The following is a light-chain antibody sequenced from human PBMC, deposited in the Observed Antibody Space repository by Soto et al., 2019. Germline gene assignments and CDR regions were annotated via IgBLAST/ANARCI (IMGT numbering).Light chain of an antibody. CDR1: NFNIGSNT. CDR3: AAWDDSLSAVL. Sequence: QSVLTQPPSASGTPGQRVTISCSGSNFNIGSNTVNWYQQVPGTAPRLLIHSVNQRPSWVPDRFSGSKSVTSSALAISGLQSEDEADYYCAAWDDSLSAVLFGGGTKITVL. J-gene: IGLJ2*01. V-gene: IGLV1-44*01. CDR2: SVN.